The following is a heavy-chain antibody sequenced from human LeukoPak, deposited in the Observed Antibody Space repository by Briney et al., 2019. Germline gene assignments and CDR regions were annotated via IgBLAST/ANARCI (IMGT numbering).Heavy chain of an antibody. CDR3: AKGLYNYGNYFDP. CDR2: IYYTGGT. Sequence: PETLSLTCTVSGASISSDYWSWIRQSPGKGLEWIGFIYYTGGTDYNPSLKSRVTISRDTSKNQFSLNLSSVTAADTAVYYCAKGLYNYGNYFDPWGQGARVIVSA. CDR1: GASISSDY. V-gene: IGHV4-59*01. D-gene: IGHD5-18*01. J-gene: IGHJ5*02.